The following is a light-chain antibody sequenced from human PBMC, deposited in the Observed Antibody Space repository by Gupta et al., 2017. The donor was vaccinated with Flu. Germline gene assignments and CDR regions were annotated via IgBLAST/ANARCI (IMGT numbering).Light chain of an antibody. CDR3: QQSYSTPVT. V-gene: IGKV1-39*01. CDR2: AAS. Sequence: PSSLSASVGDRLTITCRASQSISSYLNWYQQKPGKAPKLLIYAASSLQSGVPSRFSGSGSATEFTLTISSLQPEDFATYYCQQSYSTPVTFGGGTRVDTK. J-gene: IGKJ4*01. CDR1: QSISSY.